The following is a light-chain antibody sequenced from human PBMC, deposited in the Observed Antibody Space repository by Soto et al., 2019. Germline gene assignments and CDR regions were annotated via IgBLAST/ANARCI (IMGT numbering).Light chain of an antibody. CDR1: QSVSTK. CDR3: QQRSKWPPEVT. V-gene: IGKV3-11*01. J-gene: IGKJ5*01. Sequence: EIVLTQSPGTLSLSPGERATLSCRAIQSVSTKLAWYQQKPGQAPRLLINGASTRATGIPARFSGSGSGTDFTLTISSLEPEDFAVYYCQQRSKWPPEVTFGQGTRLEIK. CDR2: GAS.